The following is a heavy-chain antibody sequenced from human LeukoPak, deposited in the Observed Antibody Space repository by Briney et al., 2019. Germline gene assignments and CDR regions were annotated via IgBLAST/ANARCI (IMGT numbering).Heavy chain of an antibody. CDR2: ISGSGGST. D-gene: IGHD6-13*01. CDR3: AKDDKYSSRIYYFDY. CDR1: GFTFSNYA. Sequence: GGSLRLSCAASGFTFSNYAMTWVRQAPGKGLEWVSGISGSGGSTYYADSVKGRFTISRDNSKNTLYLQMNSLRAEDTAVYYCAKDDKYSSRIYYFDYWGQGTLVTVSS. V-gene: IGHV3-23*01. J-gene: IGHJ4*02.